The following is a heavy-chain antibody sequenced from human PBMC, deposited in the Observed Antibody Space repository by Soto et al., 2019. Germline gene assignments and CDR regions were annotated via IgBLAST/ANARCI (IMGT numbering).Heavy chain of an antibody. Sequence: GGSLRLSCTASGFTFSSYGMHWVRQAPGKGLEWVAVISYDGSNKYYADSVKGRFTISRDNSKNTLYLQMNSLRAEDTAVYYCAKDSDSSGSYHMGGQGTLVTVSS. J-gene: IGHJ4*02. V-gene: IGHV3-30*18. CDR3: AKDSDSSGSYHM. D-gene: IGHD3-22*01. CDR2: ISYDGSNK. CDR1: GFTFSSYG.